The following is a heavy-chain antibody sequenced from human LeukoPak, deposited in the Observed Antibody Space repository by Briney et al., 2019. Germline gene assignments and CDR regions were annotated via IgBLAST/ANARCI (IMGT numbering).Heavy chain of an antibody. Sequence: SETLSLTCTVSGGSISSYYWSWIRRPPGKGLEWIGYIYYSGSTNYNPSLKSRVTISVDTSKSQFSLKLSSVTAADTAVYYCARVDYGDYVGNFDYWGQGTLVTVSS. V-gene: IGHV4-59*01. CDR3: ARVDYGDYVGNFDY. CDR1: GGSISSYY. J-gene: IGHJ4*02. D-gene: IGHD4-17*01. CDR2: IYYSGST.